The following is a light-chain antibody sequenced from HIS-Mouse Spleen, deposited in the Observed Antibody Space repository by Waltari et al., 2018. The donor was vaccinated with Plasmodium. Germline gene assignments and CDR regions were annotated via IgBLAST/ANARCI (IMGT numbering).Light chain of an antibody. CDR1: QDISNY. CDR2: DAS. Sequence: DIQMTQSPSSLSASVGDRVTITCQASQDISNYLNWYQQKPGKAPKLLIYDASTLETGVPSRFSGSGSGTDFTFTISSLQPEDIATYYCQQYDNLPPLFTFGPGTKVDI. J-gene: IGKJ3*01. CDR3: QQYDNLPPLFT. V-gene: IGKV1-33*01.